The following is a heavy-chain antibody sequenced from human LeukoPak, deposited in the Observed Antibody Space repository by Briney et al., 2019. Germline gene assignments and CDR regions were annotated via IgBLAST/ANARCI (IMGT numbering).Heavy chain of an antibody. CDR2: IYWDDDK. CDR3: AHRGDWNWFAP. V-gene: IGHV2-5*02. D-gene: IGHD3-16*01. J-gene: IGHJ5*02. CDR1: GFSLSSSGVG. Sequence: SGPTLVNPTQTLTLTCTVSGFSLSSSGVGVGWIRQSPGKALEWLAVIYWDDDKSYSPSLKRRLTITKDTSKNQVVLTMTNMDPVDTGTYFCAHRGDWNWFAPWGQGTQVTVSS.